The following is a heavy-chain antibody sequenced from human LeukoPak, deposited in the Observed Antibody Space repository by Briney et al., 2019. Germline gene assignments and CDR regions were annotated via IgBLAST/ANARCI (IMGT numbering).Heavy chain of an antibody. CDR2: INPSGGST. Sequence: GASVKVSCKASGYTFTSYYMHWVRQAPGQGLEWMGIINPSGGSTSYAQKFQGRVTMTRDTSTSTVYMELSSLRSEDTAVYYCARDFFGYSYSSSWYKELTAFDYWGQGTLVTVSS. V-gene: IGHV1-46*01. J-gene: IGHJ4*02. D-gene: IGHD6-13*01. CDR1: GYTFTSYY. CDR3: ARDFFGYSYSSSWYKELTAFDY.